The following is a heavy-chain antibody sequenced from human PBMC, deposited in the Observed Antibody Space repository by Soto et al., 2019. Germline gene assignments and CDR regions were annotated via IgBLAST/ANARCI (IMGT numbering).Heavy chain of an antibody. CDR1: GGSISSGGYS. D-gene: IGHD2-2*01. Sequence: VSGGSISSGGYSWSWIRQPPGKGLEWIGYIYHSGSTYYNPSLKSRVTISVDRSKNQFSLKLSSVTAADTAVYYCARGVYCSSTSCSFDYWGQGTLVTVSS. CDR2: IYHSGST. CDR3: ARGVYCSSTSCSFDY. J-gene: IGHJ4*02. V-gene: IGHV4-30-2*01.